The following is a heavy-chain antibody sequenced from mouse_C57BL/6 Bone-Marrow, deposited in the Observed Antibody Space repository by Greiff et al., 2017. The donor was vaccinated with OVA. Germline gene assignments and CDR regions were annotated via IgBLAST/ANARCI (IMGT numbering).Heavy chain of an antibody. D-gene: IGHD2-5*01. Sequence: QVQLQQSGPGLVQPSQSLSITCTVSGFSLTSYGLHWVRQSPGKGLEWLGVIWSGGSTDYNAAFISRLSISKDNSKSQVFFKMNSLQADDTAIYYCARNHYYSNYEFAYWGQGTLVTVSA. V-gene: IGHV2-2*01. CDR3: ARNHYYSNYEFAY. CDR1: GFSLTSYG. J-gene: IGHJ3*01. CDR2: IWSGGST.